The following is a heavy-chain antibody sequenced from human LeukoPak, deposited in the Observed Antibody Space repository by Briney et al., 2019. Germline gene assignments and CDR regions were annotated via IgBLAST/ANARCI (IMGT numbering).Heavy chain of an antibody. Sequence: GGSLRLSCAASGFTFSSYSMIWVRQAPGKGLEWVSSISSSSSYIYYADSVKGRFTISRDNAKNSLYLQMNSLRAEDTAVYYCARGPDTTYYDILTGRGFDYWGQGTLVTVSS. J-gene: IGHJ4*02. V-gene: IGHV3-21*01. D-gene: IGHD3-9*01. CDR1: GFTFSSYS. CDR3: ARGPDTTYYDILTGRGFDY. CDR2: ISSSSSYI.